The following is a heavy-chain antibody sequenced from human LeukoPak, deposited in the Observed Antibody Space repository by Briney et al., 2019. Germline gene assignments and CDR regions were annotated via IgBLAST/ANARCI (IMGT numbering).Heavy chain of an antibody. J-gene: IGHJ4*02. Sequence: ASVKVSFKTCVYSFTSYAMNWVRQGPGQGLEFMGGINTGTGNPTYAQGFTGRFVFSLDTSVSTAYLQISTLKPEDTAVYYCASFGAHSFDYWGQGTLVTVSS. V-gene: IGHV7-4-1*02. CDR2: INTGTGNP. CDR1: VYSFTSYA. D-gene: IGHD3-10*01. CDR3: ASFGAHSFDY.